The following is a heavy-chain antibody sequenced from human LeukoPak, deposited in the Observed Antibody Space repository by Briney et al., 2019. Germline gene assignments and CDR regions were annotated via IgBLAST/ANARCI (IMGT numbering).Heavy chain of an antibody. V-gene: IGHV4-59*08. CDR2: ISYTADS. J-gene: IGHJ4*02. CDR1: GDSVTSSY. Sequence: SETLSLTCSVSGDSVTSSYLSWIREPPGKGLEWIGYISYTADSNYNPSLKIRVTISTDTSKNQFSLKLSSVTATDTAVYYCATSSHSGSYRAHWGQGTLVTVSS. CDR3: ATSSHSGSYRAH. D-gene: IGHD3-10*01.